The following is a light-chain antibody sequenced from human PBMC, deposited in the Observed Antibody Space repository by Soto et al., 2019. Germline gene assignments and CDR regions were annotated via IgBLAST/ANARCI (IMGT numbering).Light chain of an antibody. CDR2: DAS. J-gene: IGKJ1*01. CDR3: QQRSNWPPT. V-gene: IGKV3-11*01. Sequence: EIVLTQSPATLSLSPGERATLSCRASQSVSSYLAWYQQKPGQAPRLLIYDASNRATGIPARFSGSGSGTDFTLHISSLEPEDFAVYYCQQRSNWPPTFGQGTKVEIK. CDR1: QSVSSY.